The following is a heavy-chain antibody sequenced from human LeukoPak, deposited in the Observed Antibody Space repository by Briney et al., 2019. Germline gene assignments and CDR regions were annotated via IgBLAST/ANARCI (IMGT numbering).Heavy chain of an antibody. Sequence: APVKVSCKASGYTFTSYGISWVRQAPGQGLEWMGWISAYNGNTNYAQKLQGRVTMTTDTSTSTAYMELRSLRSDDTAVYYCARWGYDYVWGSYRYTGDYWGQGTLVTVSS. J-gene: IGHJ4*02. CDR3: ARWGYDYVWGSYRYTGDY. CDR1: GYTFTSYG. V-gene: IGHV1-18*01. CDR2: ISAYNGNT. D-gene: IGHD3-16*02.